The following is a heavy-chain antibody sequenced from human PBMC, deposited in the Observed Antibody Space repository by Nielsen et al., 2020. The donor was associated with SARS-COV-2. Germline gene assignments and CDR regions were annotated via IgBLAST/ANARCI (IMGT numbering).Heavy chain of an antibody. J-gene: IGHJ4*02. CDR2: IGHSGNT. CDR3: AGGVPPTGMLFDF. CDR1: GGSFSDYY. Sequence: SETLSLTCGVYGGSFSDYYWNWIRQSPGTGLEWIGQIGHSGNTNYNPSLTSRVPMSVDTSKTQFSLKLDSVTAADAADYYCAGGVPPTGMLFDFWGLGTRVIVSS. V-gene: IGHV4-34*01. D-gene: IGHD1-1*01.